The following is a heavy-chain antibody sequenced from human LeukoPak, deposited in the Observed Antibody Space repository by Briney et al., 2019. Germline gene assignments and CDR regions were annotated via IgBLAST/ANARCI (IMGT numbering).Heavy chain of an antibody. J-gene: IGHJ3*02. D-gene: IGHD1-1*01. V-gene: IGHV3-53*01. CDR2: IYSGGST. CDR3: ANLPRTGNSDAFDI. CDR1: GFTVSSNY. Sequence: GGSLRLSCAASGFTVSSNYMSWVRQAPGKGLEWVSVIYSGGSTYYADSVKGRFTISRDNSKNTLYLQMNSLRAEDTAVYYCANLPRTGNSDAFDIWGQGIMVTVSS.